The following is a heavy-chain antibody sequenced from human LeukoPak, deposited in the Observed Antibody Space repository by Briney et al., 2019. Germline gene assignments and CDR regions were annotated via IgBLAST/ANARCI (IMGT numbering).Heavy chain of an antibody. Sequence: PGGSLRLSCAASGFTFSSYGMHWVRQAPGKGLEWVAVISYDGSNKYYADSVKGRFTIPRDNSKSTLYLQMNSLRAEDTAVYYCAECGPGGEMATIYYWGQGTLVTVSS. J-gene: IGHJ4*02. V-gene: IGHV3-30*03. CDR2: ISYDGSNK. CDR3: AECGPGGEMATIYY. D-gene: IGHD5-24*01. CDR1: GFTFSSYG.